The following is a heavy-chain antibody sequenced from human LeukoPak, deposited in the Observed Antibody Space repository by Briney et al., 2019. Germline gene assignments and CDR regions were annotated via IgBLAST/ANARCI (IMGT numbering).Heavy chain of an antibody. CDR1: GFTFSNAW. CDR3: AKEPERDSYNWFDP. CDR2: ISGSGAGT. Sequence: PGGSLRLSCADSGFTFSNAWMSWVRQAPGKGLEWVSAISGSGAGTYYADSVKGRFTISRDNSKNTLYLQMNSLRAEDTAVYYCAKEPERDSYNWFDPWGQGTLVTVSS. D-gene: IGHD1-14*01. V-gene: IGHV3-23*01. J-gene: IGHJ5*02.